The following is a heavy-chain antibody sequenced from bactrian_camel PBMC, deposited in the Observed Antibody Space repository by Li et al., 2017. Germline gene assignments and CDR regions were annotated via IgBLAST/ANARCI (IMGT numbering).Heavy chain of an antibody. Sequence: HVQLVESGGGSVQAGGSLRLSCAASGNLFRRTSCMGWFRQAPGKEREGVAAIDSDGIASYADSVKGRFTVSRDNADNTVNLMMNSLKPEDTAVYRCAAAFSPYCGVVRSDYSYWGQGTQVTVS. CDR2: IDSDGIA. CDR1: GNLFRRTS. D-gene: IGHD3*01. J-gene: IGHJ4*01. CDR3: AAAFSPYCGVVRSDYSY. V-gene: IGHV3S53*01.